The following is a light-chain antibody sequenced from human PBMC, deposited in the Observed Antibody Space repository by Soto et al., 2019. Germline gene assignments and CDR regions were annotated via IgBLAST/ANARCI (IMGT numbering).Light chain of an antibody. CDR2: AAS. J-gene: IGKJ5*01. Sequence: IQVTQSPSSPSSSFGGSVTITFRASQDIDNYLNWYQHRPGEAPKLLIYAASYLETGVSTRFSGSGSGTDFSFTITNLRPEDSGTYYCQQHDTRPTMTFGQGTRLEIK. V-gene: IGKV1-33*01. CDR3: QQHDTRPTMT. CDR1: QDIDNY.